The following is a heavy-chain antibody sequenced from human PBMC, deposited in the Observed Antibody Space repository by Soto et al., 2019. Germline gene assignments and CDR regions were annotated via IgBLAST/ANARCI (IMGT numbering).Heavy chain of an antibody. D-gene: IGHD2-15*01. CDR1: GGTFSRDA. Sequence: QVQLVQSGAEVKKPGSSVKVSCKASGGTFSRDAISWVRQAPGQGLEWMGGIIPMFGTAKYVQKFQGRLTITADESTTTAYMELRSLRSDDTAVYYCARGVVVVAASQLGWFDPWCQGTLVTVSS. V-gene: IGHV1-69*01. CDR2: IIPMFGTA. CDR3: ARGVVVVAASQLGWFDP. J-gene: IGHJ5*02.